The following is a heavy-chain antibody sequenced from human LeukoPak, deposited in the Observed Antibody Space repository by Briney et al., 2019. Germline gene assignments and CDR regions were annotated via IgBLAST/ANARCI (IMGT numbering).Heavy chain of an antibody. J-gene: IGHJ6*02. V-gene: IGHV3-74*01. CDR2: INSDGSSR. D-gene: IGHD3-10*01. CDR3: TRGSSGFSYYSAMDV. CDR1: GFTFNNYW. Sequence: PGGSLRLSCAASGFTFNNYWMHWVRLVPGNGLVWVSRINSDGSSRHFADSVKGRFTISRENAKNTVYLQMNSLRGDDTAVYYCTRGSSGFSYYSAMDVWGQGTTVTVSS.